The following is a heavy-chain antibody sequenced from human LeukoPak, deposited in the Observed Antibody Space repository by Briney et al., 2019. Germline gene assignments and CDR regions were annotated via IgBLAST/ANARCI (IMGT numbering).Heavy chain of an antibody. D-gene: IGHD3-22*01. CDR1: GFTFSSYG. V-gene: IGHV3-33*06. CDR2: IWYDGSNK. J-gene: IGHJ4*02. Sequence: PGGSLRLSCAASGFTFSSYGMHWVRQAPGKGLEWVAVIWYDGSNKYYADSVKGRFTISRDNSKNTLYLQMNSLRAEDTAVYYCAKDLTYYYDIAGYGYDYWGQGTLVTVSS. CDR3: AKDLTYYYDIAGYGYDY.